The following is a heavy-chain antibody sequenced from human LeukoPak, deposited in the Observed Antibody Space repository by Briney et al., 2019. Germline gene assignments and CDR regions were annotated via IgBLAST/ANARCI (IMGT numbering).Heavy chain of an antibody. CDR1: GFVFSSHW. V-gene: IGHV3-74*01. Sequence: PGGSLRLSCAASGFVFSSHWMHWVRQAPGKGLVWVARVRGDGEDLNYADSVRGRFTISRDNAKNKVYLQMNSLQVDDTAVYFCARDRVLGSGSSDSWGQGTLVTVST. J-gene: IGHJ5*01. CDR3: ARDRVLGSGSSDS. CDR2: VRGDGEDL. D-gene: IGHD3-10*01.